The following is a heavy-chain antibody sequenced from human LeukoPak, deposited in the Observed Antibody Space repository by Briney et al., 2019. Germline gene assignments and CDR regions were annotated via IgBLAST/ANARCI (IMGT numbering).Heavy chain of an antibody. V-gene: IGHV3-9*01. CDR2: ISWNSGSI. D-gene: IGHD6-13*01. Sequence: PGGSLRLSCAASGFTFDDYAMHWVRQAPGKGLEWVSGISWNSGSIGYADSVKGRFTISRDNAKNSLYLQMNSLRAEDTALYYCAKSAYLTQYSSSWYDYYGMDVWGQGTTVTVSS. J-gene: IGHJ6*02. CDR3: AKSAYLTQYSSSWYDYYGMDV. CDR1: GFTFDDYA.